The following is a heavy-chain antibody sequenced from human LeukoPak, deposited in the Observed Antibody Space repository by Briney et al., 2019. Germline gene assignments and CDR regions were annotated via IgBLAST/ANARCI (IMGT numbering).Heavy chain of an antibody. V-gene: IGHV4-59*01. CDR1: GGFISSYY. Sequence: SETLSLTCTVSGGFISSYYCSWIRQPPGKGLEWIGYIYYSGSHTYNPPLKSRFTISVDTSKNQCFLKLSSVTAADTAVYSWARVLDYVWGSYQVGYYYMDGWGKGTTVTVSS. CDR3: ARVLDYVWGSYQVGYYYMDG. CDR2: IYYSGSH. D-gene: IGHD3-16*02. J-gene: IGHJ6*03.